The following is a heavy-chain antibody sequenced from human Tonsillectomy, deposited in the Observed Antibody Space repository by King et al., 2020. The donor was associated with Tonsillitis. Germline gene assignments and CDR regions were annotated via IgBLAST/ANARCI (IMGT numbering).Heavy chain of an antibody. D-gene: IGHD3-10*01. CDR3: ARDYGSGSHFVY. J-gene: IGHJ4*02. CDR2: IIPSFGTA. V-gene: IGHV1-69*01. CDR1: GGTFSSYA. Sequence: VQLVESGAEVKKPGSSVKVSCKASGGTFSSYAISWVRQAPGQGLEWMGGIIPSFGTANYAQKFQGRVTITADESTSTAYMELSSLRAEDTAVYYCARDYGSGSHFVYWGQGTLVTVSS.